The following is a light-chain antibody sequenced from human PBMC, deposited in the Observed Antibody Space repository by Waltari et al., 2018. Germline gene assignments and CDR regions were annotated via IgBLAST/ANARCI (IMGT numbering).Light chain of an antibody. CDR2: DVS. Sequence: QSALTQPASVSGSPGQSITLSCTGTSSAVGGYNYVSCYLQHPGKAPKVMIYDVSSRPSGVSDRFSGSKSGNTASLTISGLQAEDEADYFCASYAGDRVLFGGGTRLTVL. CDR3: ASYAGDRVL. CDR1: SSAVGGYNY. J-gene: IGLJ2*01. V-gene: IGLV2-14*03.